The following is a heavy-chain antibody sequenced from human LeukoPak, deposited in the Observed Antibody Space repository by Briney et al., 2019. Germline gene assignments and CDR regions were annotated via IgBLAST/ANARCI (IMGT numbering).Heavy chain of an antibody. CDR3: ARAKQRDSRWYSDY. D-gene: IGHD6-13*01. V-gene: IGHV3-21*01. CDR1: GFTFSSYS. CDR2: ISSSSSYI. J-gene: IGHJ4*02. Sequence: TPEGSLRLSCAASGFTFSSYSMNWVRQAPGKGLEWVSSISSSSSYIYYADSVKGRFTISRDNAKNSLYLQMNSLRAEDTAVYYCARAKQRDSRWYSDYWGQGPLVSVSS.